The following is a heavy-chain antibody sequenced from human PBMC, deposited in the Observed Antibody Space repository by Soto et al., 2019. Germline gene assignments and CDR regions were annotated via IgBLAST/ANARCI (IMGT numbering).Heavy chain of an antibody. CDR3: ARMASFGSLNWFDP. CDR1: GYIFTNND. J-gene: IGHJ5*02. Sequence: ASVKVSCKASGYIFTNNDVSWVRQATGQGLEWMGWMNPGSGDTGYAQKFQGRVTMTRNISIATAYMELSSLRADDTAIYYCARMASFGSLNWFDPWGQGTLVSVSS. CDR2: MNPGSGDT. V-gene: IGHV1-8*01. D-gene: IGHD5-18*01.